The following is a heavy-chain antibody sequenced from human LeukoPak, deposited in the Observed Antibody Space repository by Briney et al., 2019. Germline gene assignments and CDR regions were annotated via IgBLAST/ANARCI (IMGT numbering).Heavy chain of an antibody. CDR2: ISVYNGNT. J-gene: IGHJ4*02. D-gene: IGHD3-16*02. Sequence: ASVKVSCKASGYTFTNYGISWVRHAPGQGLEWMGWISVYNGNTNYAQKFQGRVTMTTDTSTSTVYLEVRSLRSDDTAVYYCARDYDYVWGSYRLEPFDYWGQGTLVTVSS. CDR1: GYTFTNYG. V-gene: IGHV1-18*01. CDR3: ARDYDYVWGSYRLEPFDY.